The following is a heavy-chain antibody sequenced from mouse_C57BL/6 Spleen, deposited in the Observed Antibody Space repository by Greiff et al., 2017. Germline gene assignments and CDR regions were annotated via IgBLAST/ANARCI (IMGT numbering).Heavy chain of an antibody. CDR3: AREVYYGSSGYFDV. CDR2: INPNNGGT. J-gene: IGHJ1*03. CDR1: GYTFTDYN. D-gene: IGHD1-1*01. V-gene: IGHV1-22*01. Sequence: VQLQQSGPELVKPGASVKMSCKASGYTFTDYNMHWVKQSHGKSLEWIGYINPNNGGTSYNQKFKGKATLTVNKSSSTAYMELRSLTSEDSAVYYCAREVYYGSSGYFDVWGTGTTVTVSS.